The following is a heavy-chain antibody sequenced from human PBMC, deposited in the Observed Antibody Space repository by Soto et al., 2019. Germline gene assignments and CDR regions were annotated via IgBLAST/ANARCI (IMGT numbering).Heavy chain of an antibody. CDR3: ARFDYGDYAGHFDY. D-gene: IGHD4-17*01. CDR2: IYYSGST. J-gene: IGHJ4*02. V-gene: IGHV4-61*01. CDR1: GGSVSSGSYY. Sequence: QVQLQESGPGLVKPSETLSLTCTVSGGSVSSGSYYWSWIRQPRGKGLEWIGYIYYSGSTNYNPSLKSRVTISVDTSKNQFSLKLSSVTAADTAVYYCARFDYGDYAGHFDYWGQGTLVTVSS.